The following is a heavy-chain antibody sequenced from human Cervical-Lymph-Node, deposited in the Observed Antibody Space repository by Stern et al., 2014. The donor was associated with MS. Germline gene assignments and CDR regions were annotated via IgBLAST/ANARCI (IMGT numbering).Heavy chain of an antibody. CDR3: TTEYYYDSSGSINRFDP. Sequence: EVQLVESGGGLVRPGESLTLSCTASGLTFSDAWMDWVRQSPGRGLEWVGRIRPKVDGATTDYAAIVKGRFIISRDDSKNTMWLQMNSLETDDTAIYYCTTEYYYDSSGSINRFDPWGQGTLVTVSS. CDR1: GLTFSDAW. D-gene: IGHD3-22*01. J-gene: IGHJ5*02. CDR2: IRPKVDGATT. V-gene: IGHV3-15*01.